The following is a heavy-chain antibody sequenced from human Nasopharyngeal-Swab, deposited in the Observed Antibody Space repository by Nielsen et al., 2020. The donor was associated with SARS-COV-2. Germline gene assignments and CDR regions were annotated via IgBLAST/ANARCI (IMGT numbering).Heavy chain of an antibody. CDR1: GGSISSSSYY. CDR2: IYYSGST. V-gene: IGHV4-39*07. Sequence: SETLSLTCTVSGGSISSSSYYWGWIRQPPGKGLEWIGSIYYSGSTYYNPSLKSRVTISVDTSKNQFSLKLSSVTAADTAVYYCARLWSGYHFDYWGQGTLVTVSS. D-gene: IGHD3-3*01. CDR3: ARLWSGYHFDY. J-gene: IGHJ4*02.